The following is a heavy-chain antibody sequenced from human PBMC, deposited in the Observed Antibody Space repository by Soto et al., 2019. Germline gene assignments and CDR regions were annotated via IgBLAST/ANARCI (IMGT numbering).Heavy chain of an antibody. CDR1: GYTFTSYY. CDR2: INPITGGT. CDR3: ARLADEELPIDY. J-gene: IGHJ4*02. Sequence: ASVKVSCKASGYTFTSYYIHWVRQAAGQGLEWMGWINPITGGTNYAPKFQGRGTITRDTSASTAYMELSSLRSEDTAVYYCARLADEELPIDYWGQGTLVTVSS. V-gene: IGHV1-2*02. D-gene: IGHD1-26*01.